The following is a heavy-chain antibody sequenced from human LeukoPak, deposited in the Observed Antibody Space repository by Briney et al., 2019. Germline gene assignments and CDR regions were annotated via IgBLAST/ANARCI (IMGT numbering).Heavy chain of an antibody. CDR1: GFTFDDYA. CDR3: AKDDGYILTGPIDY. J-gene: IGHJ4*02. Sequence: AGGSLRLSCAASGFTFDDYAMHWVRQAPGKGLEWVSGISWNSGSIGYADSVKGRFTISRDNAKNSLYLQMNSLRAEDTALYYCAKDDGYILTGPIDYWGQGTLVTVSS. D-gene: IGHD3-9*01. CDR2: ISWNSGSI. V-gene: IGHV3-9*01.